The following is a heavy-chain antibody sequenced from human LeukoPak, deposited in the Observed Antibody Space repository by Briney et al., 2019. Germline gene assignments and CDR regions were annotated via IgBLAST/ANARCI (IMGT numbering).Heavy chain of an antibody. V-gene: IGHV1-8*03. CDR3: ASNLGYNSNWYPDY. CDR1: GYTFTSYD. J-gene: IGHJ4*02. CDR2: MNPNSGNT. D-gene: IGHD6-13*01. Sequence: ASVKVSCKASGYTFTSYDINWVRQATGQGLEWMGWMNPNSGNTGYAQKFQGRVTITRNTSISTAYMELRSLRSDDTAVYYCASNLGYNSNWYPDYWGQGTLVTVSS.